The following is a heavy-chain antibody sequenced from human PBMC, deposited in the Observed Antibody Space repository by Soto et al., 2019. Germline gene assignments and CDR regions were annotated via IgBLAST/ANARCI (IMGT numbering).Heavy chain of an antibody. CDR3: ARDQRYYDSSGYWHYFDY. CDR2: IIPIFGTA. V-gene: IGHV1-69*06. D-gene: IGHD3-22*01. J-gene: IGHJ4*02. Sequence: QVQLVQSGAEVKKPGSSVKVSCKASGGTFSSYAISWVRQAPGQGLEWMGGIIPIFGTANYAQKFQGRVKITADKSTITAYMKLSSLRSEDTAVYYCARDQRYYDSSGYWHYFDYWGQGTLVTVSS. CDR1: GGTFSSYA.